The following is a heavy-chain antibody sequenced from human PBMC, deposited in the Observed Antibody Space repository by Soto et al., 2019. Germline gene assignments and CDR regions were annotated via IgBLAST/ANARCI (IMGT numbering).Heavy chain of an antibody. CDR3: ARDPTAMADGYYFDY. J-gene: IGHJ4*02. Sequence: PGGSLRLSCAASGFTVSSNYMSWVRQAPGKGPEWVSVIYSGGSTYYADSVKGRFTISRDNSKNTLYLQMNSLRAEDTAVYYCARDPTAMADGYYFDYWGQGTLVTVSS. V-gene: IGHV3-53*01. CDR2: IYSGGST. CDR1: GFTVSSNY. D-gene: IGHD5-18*01.